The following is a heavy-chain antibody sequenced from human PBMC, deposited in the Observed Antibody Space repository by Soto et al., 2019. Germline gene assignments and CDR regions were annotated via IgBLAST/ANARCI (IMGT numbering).Heavy chain of an antibody. J-gene: IGHJ4*01. CDR2: IYSGGST. V-gene: IGHV3-53*01. CDR1: GFTVSSNY. D-gene: IGHD1-7*01. Sequence: SCAASGFTVSSNYMSWVRQAPGKGLEWVSVIYSGGSTYYADSVKGRFTISRDNSKNTLYLQMNSLRAEDTAVYYCARGLVTGTTDFDYWAHGTLVTVSS. CDR3: ARGLVTGTTDFDY.